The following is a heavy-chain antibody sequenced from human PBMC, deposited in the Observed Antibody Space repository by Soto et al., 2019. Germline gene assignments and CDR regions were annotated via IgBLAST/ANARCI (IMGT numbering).Heavy chain of an antibody. J-gene: IGHJ4*02. V-gene: IGHV3-11*05. CDR1: GFTFTNFY. D-gene: IGHD2-15*01. CDR2: IDPSNTVT. Sequence: QVQLVESGGALVTPGGSLRLSCAASGFTFTNFYMTWIRQAPGKGLEWLSYIDPSNTVTKYADSVKGQFTISRDNTKNSAFLQIDSLRDEGTVMYYWTRDPLLIDYWGQGTLVTVSS. CDR3: TRDPLLIDY.